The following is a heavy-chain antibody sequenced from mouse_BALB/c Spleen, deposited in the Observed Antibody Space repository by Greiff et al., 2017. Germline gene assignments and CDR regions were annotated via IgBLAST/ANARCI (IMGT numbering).Heavy chain of an antibody. J-gene: IGHJ2*01. Sequence: EVQLVESGGGLVQPGGSRKLSCAASGFTFSSFGMHWVRQAPEKGLEWVAYISSGSSTIYYADTVKGRFTISRDNPKNTLFLQMTSLRSEDTAMYYCARGSPSYYGNYVDYWGQGTTLTVSS. CDR1: GFTFSSFG. D-gene: IGHD2-10*01. CDR3: ARGSPSYYGNYVDY. CDR2: ISSGSSTI. V-gene: IGHV5-17*02.